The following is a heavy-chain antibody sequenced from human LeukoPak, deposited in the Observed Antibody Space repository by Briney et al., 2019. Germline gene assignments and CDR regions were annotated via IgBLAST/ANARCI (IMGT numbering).Heavy chain of an antibody. D-gene: IGHD1-1*01. CDR1: GGSISSYY. CDR2: IYYSGST. Sequence: SETLSLTCTVSGGSISSYYWSWIRQPPGKGLEWIGYIYYSGSTNYNPSLKSRVTISVDTSKNQFSLKLSSVTAADTAVYYCAGFETGTHEGYWGQGTLVTVSS. J-gene: IGHJ4*02. CDR3: AGFETGTHEGY. V-gene: IGHV4-59*01.